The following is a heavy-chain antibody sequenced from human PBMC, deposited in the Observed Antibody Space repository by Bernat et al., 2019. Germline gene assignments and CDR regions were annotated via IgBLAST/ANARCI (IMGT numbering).Heavy chain of an antibody. CDR1: GITFSKHS. J-gene: IGHJ4*02. CDR3: AKRLPYCFDS. CDR2: ISTSGGTT. V-gene: IGHV3-23*01. Sequence: EVQLLESGGGLVQPGGSLRLSCEASGITFSKHSMSWVRQPPGSGLEWVSAISTSGGTTYYADSAKGRFTISRDNSKNTPYLQMNSPRAEDTGVYYCAKRLPYCFDSWGQGTLVTVSS.